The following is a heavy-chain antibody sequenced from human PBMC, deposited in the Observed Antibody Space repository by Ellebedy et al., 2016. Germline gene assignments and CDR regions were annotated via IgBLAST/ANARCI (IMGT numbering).Heavy chain of an antibody. J-gene: IGHJ4*02. CDR1: RYTLTELS. V-gene: IGHV1-24*01. CDR3: ATKFRDGYNFYY. CDR2: FDPEDGET. Sequence: ASVKVSXKVSRYTLTELSMHWVRQAPGKGLEWMGGFDPEDGETIYAQKFQGRVTMTEDTSTDTAYMELSSLRSEDTAVYYCATKFRDGYNFYYWGQGTLVTVSS. D-gene: IGHD5-24*01.